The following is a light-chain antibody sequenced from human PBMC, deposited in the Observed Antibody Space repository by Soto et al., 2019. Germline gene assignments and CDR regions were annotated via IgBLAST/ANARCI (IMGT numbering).Light chain of an antibody. J-gene: IGKJ5*01. Sequence: DIQMTKSQSSRSASVGDRVTITSRARQDISNYLAWFQLKPGKAPKSLFYAASTLQSGVPSKFSGSGSGTDFTLTISSLQPEDFATYYCEQYKGYPITFGQGTRLEIK. V-gene: IGKV1-16*02. CDR2: AAS. CDR3: EQYKGYPIT. CDR1: QDISNY.